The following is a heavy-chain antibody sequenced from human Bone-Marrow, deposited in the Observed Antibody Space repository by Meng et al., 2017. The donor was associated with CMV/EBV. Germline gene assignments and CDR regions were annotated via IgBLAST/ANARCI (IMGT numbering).Heavy chain of an antibody. CDR1: GFTFDDYA. V-gene: IGHV3-43D*03. Sequence: GESLKISCAASGFTFDDYAMHWVRQAPGKGLEWVSLISWDGGSTYYADSVKGRFTISRDNSKNSLYLQMNSLRAEDTALYYCAKDVEYSGSYLDYWGQGTLVPVSS. J-gene: IGHJ4*02. CDR3: AKDVEYSGSYLDY. D-gene: IGHD1-26*01. CDR2: ISWDGGST.